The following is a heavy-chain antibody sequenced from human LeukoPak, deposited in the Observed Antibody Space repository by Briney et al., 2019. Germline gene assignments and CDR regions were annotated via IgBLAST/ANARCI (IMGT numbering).Heavy chain of an antibody. CDR1: GYTFTGYY. CDR2: ISTDSGKT. Sequence: GASVKVSCKASGYTFTGYYIHWVRQAPGQGLEWMGWISTDSGKTNYAQKFQARVIMTTDTSTRTAYMELRSLRSDDTAVYNCARDRDHAFDIWGQGTRVT. D-gene: IGHD5-24*01. CDR3: ARDRDHAFDI. V-gene: IGHV1-18*04. J-gene: IGHJ3*02.